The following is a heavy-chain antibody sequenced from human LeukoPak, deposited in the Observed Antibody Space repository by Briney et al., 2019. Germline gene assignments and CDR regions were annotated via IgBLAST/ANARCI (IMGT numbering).Heavy chain of an antibody. Sequence: ASVKVSCKASGYTFTSYGISWVRQAPGHGLEWMGWISAYNGNTNYAQKLQGGVTMNTETSTRTAYMELRSLRADDTAVYYCARDGKNLGSGGDYWGQGTLVTVSS. D-gene: IGHD6-19*01. CDR2: ISAYNGNT. V-gene: IGHV1-18*01. CDR1: GYTFTSYG. CDR3: ARDGKNLGSGGDY. J-gene: IGHJ4*02.